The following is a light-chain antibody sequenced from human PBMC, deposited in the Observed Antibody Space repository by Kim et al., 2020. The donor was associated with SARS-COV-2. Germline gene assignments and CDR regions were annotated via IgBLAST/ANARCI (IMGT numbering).Light chain of an antibody. V-gene: IGLV3-19*01. CDR2: GKN. Sequence: LGQTVRITCQGDSLRSYYASWYQQKPGQAPVLVIYGKNNRPSGIPDRFAGSSSGNTASLTITGAQAEDEADYYCNSRDSSGNREVFGGGTKLTVL. J-gene: IGLJ2*01. CDR1: SLRSYY. CDR3: NSRDSSGNREV.